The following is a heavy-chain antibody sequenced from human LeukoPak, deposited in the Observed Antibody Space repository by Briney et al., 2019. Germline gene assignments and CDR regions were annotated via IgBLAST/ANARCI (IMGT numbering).Heavy chain of an antibody. V-gene: IGHV5-51*03. J-gene: IGHJ4*02. CDR3: ARRDVDDSSGYYYGFFDH. CDR1: GYSFTSYW. CDR2: IYPGDSDT. D-gene: IGHD3-22*01. Sequence: GESLKISCKGSGYSFTSYWIGWVRQMPGKGLEWMGIIYPGDSDTRYSPSFQGQVTISADKSISTAYLQWSSLKASDTAMYYCARRDVDDSSGYYYGFFDHWGQGTLVTVSS.